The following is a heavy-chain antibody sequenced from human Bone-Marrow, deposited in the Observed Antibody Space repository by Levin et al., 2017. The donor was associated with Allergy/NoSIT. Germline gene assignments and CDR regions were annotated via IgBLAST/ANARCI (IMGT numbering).Heavy chain of an antibody. CDR2: ISGSGGDT. CDR3: ATKAGYCTSTLDPATFDC. V-gene: IGHV3-23*01. D-gene: IGHD2-2*01. Sequence: GESLKISCEVSGFTFSTYAMNWVRQAPGKGLEWVSGISGSGGDTYYADSVKGRFTISRDNSKNTQFLQMNSLRAEDTAVYHGATKAGYCTSTLDPATFDCWGHGTLVTVSS. J-gene: IGHJ4*01. CDR1: GFTFSTYA.